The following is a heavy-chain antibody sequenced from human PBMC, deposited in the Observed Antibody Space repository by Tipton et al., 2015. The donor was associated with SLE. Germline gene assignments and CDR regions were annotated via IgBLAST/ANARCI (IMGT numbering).Heavy chain of an antibody. CDR2: IYYSGST. Sequence: TLSLTCTVSGGSISSYYWSWIRQPPGKGLEWIGYIYYSGSTNYNPSLMSRVTTSVDTPKNQFTLKLNSVTTADTAVYYCARCGGGYGMDVWGQGTTVTVSS. V-gene: IGHV4-59*01. J-gene: IGHJ6*02. CDR3: ARCGGGYGMDV. CDR1: GGSISSYY. D-gene: IGHD2-21*01.